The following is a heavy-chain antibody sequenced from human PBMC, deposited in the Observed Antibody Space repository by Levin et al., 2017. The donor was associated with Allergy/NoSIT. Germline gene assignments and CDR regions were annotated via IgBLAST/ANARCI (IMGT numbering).Heavy chain of an antibody. J-gene: IGHJ4*02. CDR1: GFTFSNYD. CDR3: AKGFRVRSAAAGTY. V-gene: IGHV3-23*01. D-gene: IGHD6-13*01. Sequence: GGSLRLSCAASGFTFSNYDMSWVRQPPGKGLEWVSAITGSGGSSYYADSVKGRFTIARDNSKNTVYLQVNSLRAEDTAVYYCAKGFRVRSAAAGTYWGQGTLVTVSS. CDR2: ITGSGGSS.